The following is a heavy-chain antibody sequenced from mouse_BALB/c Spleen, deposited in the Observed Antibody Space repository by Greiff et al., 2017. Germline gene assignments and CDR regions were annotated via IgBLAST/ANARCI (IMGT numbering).Heavy chain of an antibody. J-gene: IGHJ3*01. Sequence: QVQLQQSGAELVKPGASVKLSCKASGYTFTSYYMYWVKQRPGQGLEWIGEINPSNGGTNFNEKFKSKATLTVDKSSSTAYMQLSSLTSEDSAVYYCTRSGTTATTWFAYWGQGTLVTVSA. V-gene: IGHV1S81*02. CDR2: INPSNGGT. CDR1: GYTFTSYY. CDR3: TRSGTTATTWFAY. D-gene: IGHD1-2*01.